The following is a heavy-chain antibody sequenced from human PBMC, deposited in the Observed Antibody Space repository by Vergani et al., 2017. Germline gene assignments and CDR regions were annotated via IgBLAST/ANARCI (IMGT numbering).Heavy chain of an antibody. V-gene: IGHV3-23*01. Sequence: EVQLLESGGGLVQPGGSLRLSCAASGFTFSSYAMSWVRQAPGKGLEWVSAISGSGGSTYYADSVKGRFTISRDNSKNTPYLQMNSLRAEDTAVYYCAKDVDPYDSSGYYDYWGQGTLVTVSS. CDR3: AKDVDPYDSSGYYDY. D-gene: IGHD3-22*01. J-gene: IGHJ4*02. CDR1: GFTFSSYA. CDR2: ISGSGGST.